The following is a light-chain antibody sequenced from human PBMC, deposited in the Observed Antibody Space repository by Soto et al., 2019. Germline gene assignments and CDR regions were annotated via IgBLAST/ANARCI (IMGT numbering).Light chain of an antibody. CDR1: QSVSSY. CDR3: QQRSNLPPSLP. J-gene: IGKJ4*01. Sequence: EIVLTQSPATLSLSPGERATLSCRASQSVSSYLAWYQQKPGQAPRLLIYDASNRATGIPARFSGSGSGTDFTLTISSLEPEDFAVYYCQQRSNLPPSLPFGGGTNVDIK. CDR2: DAS. V-gene: IGKV3-11*01.